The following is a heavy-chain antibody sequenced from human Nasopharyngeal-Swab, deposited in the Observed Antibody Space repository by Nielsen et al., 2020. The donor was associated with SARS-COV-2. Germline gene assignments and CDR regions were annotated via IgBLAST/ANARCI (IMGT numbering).Heavy chain of an antibody. V-gene: IGHV1-2*06. Sequence: ASVKVSCKASGYTFTGYYMHWVRQAPGKGLEWMGRINPNSGGTNYAQKFQGRVTMTRDTSISTAYMELSRLRSDDTAVYYCARLSLLIPYYYCGMDVWGQGTTVTVSS. J-gene: IGHJ6*02. D-gene: IGHD2-21*01. CDR3: ARLSLLIPYYYCGMDV. CDR1: GYTFTGYY. CDR2: INPNSGGT.